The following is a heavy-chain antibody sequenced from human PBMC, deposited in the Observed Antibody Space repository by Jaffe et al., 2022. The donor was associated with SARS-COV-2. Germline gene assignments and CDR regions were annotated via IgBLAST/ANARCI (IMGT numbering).Heavy chain of an antibody. CDR1: GFTFSDYA. CDR3: VKSWEPVRAAFDF. J-gene: IGHJ3*01. CDR2: LTGSGGSA. Sequence: EVQLLESGGGLVQPGGSLRLSCAASGFTFSDYAMSWVRQAPGKGLEFVSGLTGSGGSAYYADSVKGRFTVSRDNSKDTLSLQMSSLRVDDTALYYCVKSWEPVRAAFDFWGRGTMVIVSS. V-gene: IGHV3-23*01. D-gene: IGHD1-26*01.